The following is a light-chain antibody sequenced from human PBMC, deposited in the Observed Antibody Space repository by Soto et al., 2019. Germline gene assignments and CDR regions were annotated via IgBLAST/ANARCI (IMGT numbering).Light chain of an antibody. Sequence: QSVLSQPPSTSGTPGQRVTISCSGSSSNIGSNTVNWYQQLPGTAPKLLIYSNNQRPSGVPDRFSGSKSGPSASRAISGLQSEEGVDFYCAAWDNSLSGYVFGTGTKLTVL. CDR1: SSNIGSNT. CDR3: AAWDNSLSGYV. V-gene: IGLV1-44*01. J-gene: IGLJ1*01. CDR2: SNN.